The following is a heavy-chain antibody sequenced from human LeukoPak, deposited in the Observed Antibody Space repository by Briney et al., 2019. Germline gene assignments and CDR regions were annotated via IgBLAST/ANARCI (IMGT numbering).Heavy chain of an antibody. J-gene: IGHJ4*02. CDR2: IYPGDSDT. Sequence: GESLKISCKSSGYSFITYWIAWVRQMPGKGLEWMGIIYPGDSDTRYSPSFQGQVTISADKSISTAYLQWRSLKASDTAMYYCARVQSDSSGYYYDYWGQGTLVSVSS. CDR1: GYSFITYW. D-gene: IGHD3-22*01. V-gene: IGHV5-51*01. CDR3: ARVQSDSSGYYYDY.